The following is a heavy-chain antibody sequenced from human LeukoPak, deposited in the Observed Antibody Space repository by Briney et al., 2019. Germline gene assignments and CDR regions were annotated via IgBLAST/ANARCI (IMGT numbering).Heavy chain of an antibody. CDR3: ARLAAAGPTDAPDY. J-gene: IGHJ4*02. CDR1: GFTFSSYA. CDR2: ISYDGSNK. D-gene: IGHD6-13*01. V-gene: IGHV3-30-3*01. Sequence: GGSLRLSCAASGFTFSSYAMHWVRQAPGKGLEWVAVISYDGSNKYYADSVKGRFTISRDNSKNTLYLQMNSLRAEDTAVYYCARLAAAGPTDAPDYWGQGTPVTVSS.